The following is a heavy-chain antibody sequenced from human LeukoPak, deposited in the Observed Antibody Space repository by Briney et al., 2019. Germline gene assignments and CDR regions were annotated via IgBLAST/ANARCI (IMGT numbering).Heavy chain of an antibody. CDR2: ISYDGSNK. CDR1: GFTFSTHW. V-gene: IGHV3-30*18. CDR3: ANGSPTRRVVNPPVDY. J-gene: IGHJ4*02. Sequence: GGSLRLSCSASGFTFSTHWVSWVRQAPGKGLEWVAVISYDGSNKYYADSVKGRFTISRDNSKNTLYLQMNSLRAEDTAVYYCANGSPTRRVVNPPVDYWGQGTLVTVSS. D-gene: IGHD3-22*01.